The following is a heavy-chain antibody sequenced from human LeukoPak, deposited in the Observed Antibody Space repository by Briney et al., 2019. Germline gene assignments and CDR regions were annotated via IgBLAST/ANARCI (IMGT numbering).Heavy chain of an antibody. V-gene: IGHV4-59*12. Sequence: SETLSLTCTVSGGSINNYYWSWVRQPPGAGLEWLAYFYYTGSTNYNPSLKTRLTISVDTSKNQFSLRLSSVTAADTAVYYCARGRLGKGWYFDLWGRGTLVTVSS. CDR3: ARGRLGKGWYFDL. J-gene: IGHJ2*01. CDR1: GGSINNYY. CDR2: FYYTGST. D-gene: IGHD7-27*01.